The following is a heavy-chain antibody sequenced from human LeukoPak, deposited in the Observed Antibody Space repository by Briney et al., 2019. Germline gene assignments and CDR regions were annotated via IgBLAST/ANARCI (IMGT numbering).Heavy chain of an antibody. V-gene: IGHV3-30*09. J-gene: IGHJ4*02. CDR3: ARSPINYYDSGGYYYYFDF. CDR1: GFTFSSSA. CDR2: ISYDGRNN. Sequence: GGSLRLSCAASGFTFSSSAMHSVRQPPDKGLEWVALISYDGRNNYYAGSVKGRFAVSRDNSKNMLFLQLNSMGPEDTAVYYCARSPINYYDSGGYYYYFDFWGQGTLVTVSA. D-gene: IGHD3-22*01.